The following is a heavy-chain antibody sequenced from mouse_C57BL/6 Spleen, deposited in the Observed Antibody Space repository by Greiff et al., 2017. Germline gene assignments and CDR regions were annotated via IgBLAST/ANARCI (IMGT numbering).Heavy chain of an antibody. J-gene: IGHJ2*01. V-gene: IGHV1-69*01. CDR1: GYTFTSYW. CDR3: ARGGTLRPLYYFDY. Sequence: VQLQQPGAELVMPGASVKLSCKASGYTFTSYWMHWVKQRPGQGLEWIGGIDPADSYTNYNQKFKGKSTLPVDKSSSTAYMQLSSLTSEVTAVYYWARGGTLRPLYYFDYWGQGTTLTVSS. CDR2: IDPADSYT. D-gene: IGHD1-2*01.